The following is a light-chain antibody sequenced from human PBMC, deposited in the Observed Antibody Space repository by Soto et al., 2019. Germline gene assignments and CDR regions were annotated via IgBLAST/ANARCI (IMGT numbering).Light chain of an antibody. CDR1: SSDVGSYNY. CDR2: DVS. V-gene: IGLV2-14*01. J-gene: IGLJ1*01. Sequence: QSALTQPASVSGSPGQSITISCTGTSSDVGSYNYVSWYQQDPGKAPKLIFYDVSNRPSGVSDRVSVSKSGNTASLTISNLQAEDEAAYYCSSYTNSGTYVFGTGTKLTVL. CDR3: SSYTNSGTYV.